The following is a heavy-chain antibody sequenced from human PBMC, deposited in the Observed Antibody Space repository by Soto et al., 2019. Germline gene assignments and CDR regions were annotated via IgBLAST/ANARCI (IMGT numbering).Heavy chain of an antibody. V-gene: IGHV1-18*01. CDR3: AGSRGFGFDF. J-gene: IGHJ4*02. CDR1: DYTFNSYG. CDR2: LSGDNGDI. Sequence: QVQLVQSGDELKKPGASVKVSCKASDYTFNSYGISWVGKAPGQGLEWMGWLSGDNGDIKYAQKFQGRVTMTTDISTSTVYMELRSLISDDTAVYFCAGSRGFGFDFWGQGTLVTVSS. D-gene: IGHD2-15*01.